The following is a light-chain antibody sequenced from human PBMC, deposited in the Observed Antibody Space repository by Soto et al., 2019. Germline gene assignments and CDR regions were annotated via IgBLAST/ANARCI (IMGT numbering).Light chain of an antibody. CDR1: QSLRSN. CDR2: GAS. V-gene: IGKV3-15*01. Sequence: EIVFTQSPGTLSVSPGERATLSCRAIQSLRSNLAWYQQKPGQAPRLLIYGASTRATGLPARFSGSGSGTEFTLTISSLQSEDLAVYYCQQYNNWPPRITFGQGTRLEIK. J-gene: IGKJ5*01. CDR3: QQYNNWPPRIT.